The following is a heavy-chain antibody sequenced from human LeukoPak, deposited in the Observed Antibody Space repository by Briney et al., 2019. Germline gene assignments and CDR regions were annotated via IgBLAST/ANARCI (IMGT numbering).Heavy chain of an antibody. Sequence: APVKVSCKASGYTFTTHYIFWVRQAPGQGLEWMGMINPSGGGTSYSQRFQGRVTMTGDTSTSTVYMELNSLRSEDSAVYYCARRSPAYCGGDCYLDHWGQGTLVTVSS. J-gene: IGHJ4*02. V-gene: IGHV1-46*01. CDR3: ARRSPAYCGGDCYLDH. CDR1: GYTFTTHY. D-gene: IGHD2-21*02. CDR2: INPSGGGT.